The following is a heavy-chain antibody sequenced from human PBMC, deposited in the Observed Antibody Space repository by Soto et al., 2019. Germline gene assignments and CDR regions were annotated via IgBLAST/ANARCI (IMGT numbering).Heavy chain of an antibody. D-gene: IGHD6-13*01. J-gene: IGHJ4*02. CDR1: GFTFSSCA. CDR3: AKPFISVPTYSSSWGPIDY. V-gene: IGHV3-23*01. CDR2: ISGSGGST. Sequence: GGSLRLSCAASGFTFSSCAMSWVRQAPGKGLEWVSAISGSGGSTYYADSVKGRFTISRDNSKNTLYLQVNSLRAEDTAVYYCAKPFISVPTYSSSWGPIDYWGQGTLVTVSS.